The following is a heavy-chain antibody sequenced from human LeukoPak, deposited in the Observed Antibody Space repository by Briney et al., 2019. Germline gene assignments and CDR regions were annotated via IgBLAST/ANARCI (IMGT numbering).Heavy chain of an antibody. J-gene: IGHJ4*02. Sequence: GGSLRLSCAASGFTFSSYWMSWVHQAPGKGLEWVANIKQDGSEKYYVDSVKGRFTISRDNAKNSLYLQMNSLRAEDTAVYYCARDSGETYYDILTGYQYWGQGTLVTVSS. CDR1: GFTFSSYW. CDR3: ARDSGETYYDILTGYQY. V-gene: IGHV3-7*01. D-gene: IGHD3-9*01. CDR2: IKQDGSEK.